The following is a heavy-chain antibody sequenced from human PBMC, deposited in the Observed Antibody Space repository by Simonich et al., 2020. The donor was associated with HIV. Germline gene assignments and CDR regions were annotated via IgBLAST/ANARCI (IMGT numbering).Heavy chain of an antibody. CDR3: ARLTAGGLGEYFQH. Sequence: QVQLQQWGAGLLKPSETLSLTCAVYGGSFSGYYWSWIRQPPGKGLGWFGENNHSGRTNYNPSLKSRVTISVDTSKNQFSLKLSSVTAADTAVYYCARLTAGGLGEYFQHWGQGTLVTVSS. J-gene: IGHJ1*01. D-gene: IGHD6-13*01. CDR2: NNHSGRT. CDR1: GGSFSGYY. V-gene: IGHV4-34*01.